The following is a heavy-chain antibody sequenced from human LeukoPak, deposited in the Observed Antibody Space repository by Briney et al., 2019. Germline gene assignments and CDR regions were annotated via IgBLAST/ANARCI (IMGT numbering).Heavy chain of an antibody. CDR3: VKDRDWGAFDI. J-gene: IGHJ3*02. CDR1: GFTFSSYA. D-gene: IGHD7-27*01. CDR2: ISYDGSNK. Sequence: QSGGSLRLSCAASGFTFSSYAMHWVRQAPGKGLEWVAVISYDGSNKYYADSVKGRFTISRDNSKNTLYLQMNSLRVEDTAEYYCVKDRDWGAFDIWGQVTMVTVSS. V-gene: IGHV3-30*04.